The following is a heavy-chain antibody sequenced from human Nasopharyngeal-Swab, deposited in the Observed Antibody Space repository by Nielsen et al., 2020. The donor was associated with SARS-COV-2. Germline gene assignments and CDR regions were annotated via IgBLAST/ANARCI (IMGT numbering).Heavy chain of an antibody. D-gene: IGHD4-17*01. CDR1: GGSISISY. V-gene: IGHV4-34*01. CDR3: AREPWVTTPYFDD. Sequence: SSPLSLTCTVSGGSISISYWSWLRQPPGKVLEWIGEIHHSGSTNCNPSLKSRVTISVDTSKNQFSLKLSSVTAADTAVYYCAREPWVTTPYFDDWGQGTLVTVSS. CDR2: IHHSGST. J-gene: IGHJ4*02.